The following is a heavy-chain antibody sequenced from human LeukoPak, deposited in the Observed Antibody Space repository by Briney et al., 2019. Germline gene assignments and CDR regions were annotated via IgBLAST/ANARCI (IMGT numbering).Heavy chain of an antibody. Sequence: SETLSLTCSVSGVSIFSYYWNWIRQPPGKGLEWIGYVHYSGSTNYNPSLKSRVTISVDTSKSQFSLKLSSATAADTAVHYCATGRSIRYFDYWGQGTLLTVSS. CDR2: VHYSGST. CDR3: ATGRSIRYFDY. V-gene: IGHV4-59*08. D-gene: IGHD3-9*01. J-gene: IGHJ4*02. CDR1: GVSIFSYY.